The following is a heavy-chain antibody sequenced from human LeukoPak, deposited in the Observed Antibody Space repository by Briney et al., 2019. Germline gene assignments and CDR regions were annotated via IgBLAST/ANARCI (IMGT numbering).Heavy chain of an antibody. D-gene: IGHD6-19*01. CDR1: GFTFSSYA. CDR3: AKDGYSSGWFDY. CDR2: ISGSGGST. Sequence: GGSLILSCAASGFTFSSYAMSWVRQAPGKGLEWVSAISGSGGSTYYADSVKGRFTISRDNSKNTLYLQMNSLRAEDTAVYYCAKDGYSSGWFDYWGQGTLVTVSS. V-gene: IGHV3-23*01. J-gene: IGHJ4*02.